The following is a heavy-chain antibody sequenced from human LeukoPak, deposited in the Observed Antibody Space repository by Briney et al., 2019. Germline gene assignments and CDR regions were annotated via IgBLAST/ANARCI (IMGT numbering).Heavy chain of an antibody. CDR1: GFTFSSYA. Sequence: PGGSLRLSCTASGFTFSSYAMSWVRQAPGKGLEWVSSISGSGGNTYYADSAKGRFTISRDNSKNTLYLQMSSLRAEDTAVYYCAKEGGYDRGLNWFDPWGQGTLVTVSS. CDR3: AKEGGYDRGLNWFDP. J-gene: IGHJ5*02. V-gene: IGHV3-23*01. D-gene: IGHD3-9*01. CDR2: ISGSGGNT.